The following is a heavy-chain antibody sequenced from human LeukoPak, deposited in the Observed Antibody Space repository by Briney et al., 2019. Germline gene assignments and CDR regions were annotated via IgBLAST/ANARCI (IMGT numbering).Heavy chain of an antibody. V-gene: IGHV3-21*01. Sequence: GGSLRLSCAASGFTFSSYSMNWVRQAPGKGLEGVSFISSSRSYIYYADSVKGRFTISRDNAKNSLYLQMNSLRAEDTAVYYCARGGFYGDYVGYWGQGTLVTVSS. CDR3: ARGGFYGDYVGY. CDR1: GFTFSSYS. D-gene: IGHD4-17*01. J-gene: IGHJ4*02. CDR2: ISSSRSYI.